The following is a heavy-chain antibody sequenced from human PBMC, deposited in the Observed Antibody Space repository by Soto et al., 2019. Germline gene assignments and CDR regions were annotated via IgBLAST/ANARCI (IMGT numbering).Heavy chain of an antibody. J-gene: IGHJ5*02. CDR2: INPSGGST. D-gene: IGHD2-2*01. CDR3: AHQFLSWFDP. CDR1: GYTFTSYY. Sequence: ASVKVSCKASGYTFTSYYMNWVRQAPGQGLEWMGIINPSGGSTSYAQKFQGRVTMTRDTSTSTVYMELSSLRSEDTAVYYCAHQFLSWFDPWGQGTLVTVSS. V-gene: IGHV1-46*03.